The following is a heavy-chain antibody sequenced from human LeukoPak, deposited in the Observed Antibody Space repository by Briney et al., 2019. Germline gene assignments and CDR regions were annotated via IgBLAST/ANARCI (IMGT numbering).Heavy chain of an antibody. Sequence: GGSLRLSCAASGFTFSSYGMHWVRQAPGKGLEWVAFIRYDGSNKYYADSVKGRFTISRDNAKNSLYLQMNSLRAEDTALYYCAKEAYDSSGYYPLDYWGQGTLVTVSS. CDR2: IRYDGSNK. CDR1: GFTFSSYG. D-gene: IGHD3-22*01. J-gene: IGHJ4*02. CDR3: AKEAYDSSGYYPLDY. V-gene: IGHV3-30*02.